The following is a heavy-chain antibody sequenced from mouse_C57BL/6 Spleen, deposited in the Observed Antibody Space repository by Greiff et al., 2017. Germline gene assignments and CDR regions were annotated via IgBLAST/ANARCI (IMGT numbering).Heavy chain of an antibody. Sequence: EVMLVESGGDLVKPGGSLKLSCAASGFTFSSYGMSWVRQTPDKRLEWVATISSGGSYTYYPDSVKGRFTISRDNAKNTLYLQMSSLKSEDTAMYYCARQGITTVVGGAMDYWGQGTSVTVSS. D-gene: IGHD1-1*01. CDR1: GFTFSSYG. CDR2: ISSGGSYT. CDR3: ARQGITTVVGGAMDY. J-gene: IGHJ4*01. V-gene: IGHV5-6*01.